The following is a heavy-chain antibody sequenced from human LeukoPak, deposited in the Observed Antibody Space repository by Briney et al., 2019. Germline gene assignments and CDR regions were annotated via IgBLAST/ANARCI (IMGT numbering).Heavy chain of an antibody. CDR2: INPNSGGT. CDR3: ASHYYDSSGYPLEYFQH. CDR1: GYTFTGYY. V-gene: IGHV1-2*04. J-gene: IGHJ1*01. Sequence: ASVKVSCKASGYTFTGYYMHWVRQAPGQGLEWMGWINPNSGGTNYAQKFQGWVTMTRDTSISTAYMELSRLRSDDTAVYYCASHYYDSSGYPLEYFQHWGQGTLVTVSS. D-gene: IGHD3-22*01.